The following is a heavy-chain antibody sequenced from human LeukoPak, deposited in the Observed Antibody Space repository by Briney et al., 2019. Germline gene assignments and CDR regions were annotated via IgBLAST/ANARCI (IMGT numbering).Heavy chain of an antibody. CDR1: GYTFTNYG. CDR2: INPYNGNT. J-gene: IGHJ4*02. Sequence: ASVKVSCKASGYTFTNYGINWVRQAPGQGLEWMGQINPYNGNTNYPQRLQGRVTTTTDTSTSTSFMELRSLTSDDTAIYYCARVSGSSISSRSLLYWGQGTLVTVSS. D-gene: IGHD6-13*01. V-gene: IGHV1-18*01. CDR3: ARVSGSSISSRSLLY.